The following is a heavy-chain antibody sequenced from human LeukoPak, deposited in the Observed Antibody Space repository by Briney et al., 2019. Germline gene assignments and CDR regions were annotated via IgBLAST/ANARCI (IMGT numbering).Heavy chain of an antibody. CDR2: IKRKSDGGTT. CDR3: ATGSRGDF. D-gene: IGHD2-2*01. V-gene: IGHV3-15*05. Sequence: GGSLRLSCAASGFTFSDAWMTWLRQAPGQGLEWISLIKRKSDGGTTQYGPPMEGRFTISRDDSKETLYLQMDSVKTEDTAVYYCATGSRGDFWGQGTLVTVSS. J-gene: IGHJ4*02. CDR1: GFTFSDAW.